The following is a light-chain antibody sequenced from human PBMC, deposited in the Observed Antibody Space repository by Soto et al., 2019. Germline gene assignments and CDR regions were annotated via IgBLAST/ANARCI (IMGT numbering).Light chain of an antibody. CDR1: SSNIGAGYD. V-gene: IGLV1-40*01. CDR3: QSYESSLTGSYI. CDR2: GNS. J-gene: IGLJ1*01. Sequence: QSVLTQPPSVSGAPGQRVTISCTGSSSNIGAGYDVHWYQQLPGTAPKLLIYGNSNRPSGVPDRFSGSKSGTSASLAITGLQAEDEADFYCQSYESSLTGSYIFVTGTTETFL.